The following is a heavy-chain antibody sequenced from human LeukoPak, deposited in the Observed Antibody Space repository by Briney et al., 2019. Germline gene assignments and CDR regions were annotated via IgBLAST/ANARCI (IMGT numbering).Heavy chain of an antibody. CDR2: MNPNSGNT. Sequence: GASVKVSCKASGYTFTSYDINWVRHATGQGLEWMGWMNPNSGNTGYAQKFEGRVAITRNTSISTAYMEVSSLRSEDTAVYYCAIYCSSTSCYMGDDAFDIWGQGTMVTVSS. CDR1: GYTFTSYD. V-gene: IGHV1-8*03. J-gene: IGHJ3*02. D-gene: IGHD2-2*02. CDR3: AIYCSSTSCYMGDDAFDI.